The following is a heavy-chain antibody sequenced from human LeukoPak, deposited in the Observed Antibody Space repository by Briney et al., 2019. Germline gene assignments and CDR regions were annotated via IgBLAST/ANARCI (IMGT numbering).Heavy chain of an antibody. Sequence: SVKVSCKASGGTFSSYTISWVRQDPGQGLEWMGRIIPLLGIANYAQKFQGRVPITADKYTSTAYMELSSLRSEDTAVYYCARDRGYCSSTSCYSSNWFDPWGQGTLVTVSS. CDR2: IIPLLGIA. J-gene: IGHJ5*02. D-gene: IGHD2-2*02. V-gene: IGHV1-69*04. CDR3: ARDRGYCSSTSCYSSNWFDP. CDR1: GGTFSSYT.